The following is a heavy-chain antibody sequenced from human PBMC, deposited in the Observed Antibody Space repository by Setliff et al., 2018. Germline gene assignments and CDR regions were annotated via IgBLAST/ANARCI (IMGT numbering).Heavy chain of an antibody. D-gene: IGHD3-3*01. J-gene: IGHJ6*02. CDR3: AKVNNRFWSGYYPYYYGMDV. Sequence: GGSLRLSCAASGFTFSSYAMSWVRQAPGKGLEWVSAISGSGVSTYYADSVKGRFTISRDNSKNTLYLQMNSLRAEDTAVHYCAKVNNRFWSGYYPYYYGMDVWGQGTTVTVSS. CDR2: ISGSGVST. V-gene: IGHV3-23*01. CDR1: GFTFSSYA.